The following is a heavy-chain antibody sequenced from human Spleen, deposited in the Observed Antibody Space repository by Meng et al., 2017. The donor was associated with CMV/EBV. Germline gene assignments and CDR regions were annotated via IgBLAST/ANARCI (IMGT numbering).Heavy chain of an antibody. CDR2: IYTSGST. Sequence: QAQLQELRPGLVKPSEIPSLPGTVPGGSISSYYWSWIRQPAGKGLEWIGRIYTSGSTNYNPSLKSRVTMSVDTSKNQFSLKLSSVTAADTAVYYCARDRDAVAGDYNWFDPWGQGTLVTISS. D-gene: IGHD6-19*01. CDR1: GGSISSYY. CDR3: ARDRDAVAGDYNWFDP. V-gene: IGHV4-4*07. J-gene: IGHJ5*02.